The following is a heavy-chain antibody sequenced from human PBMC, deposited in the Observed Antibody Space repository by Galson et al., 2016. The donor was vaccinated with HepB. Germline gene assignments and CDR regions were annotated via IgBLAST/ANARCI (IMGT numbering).Heavy chain of an antibody. J-gene: IGHJ4*02. CDR1: GGSISTGGFY. Sequence: TLSLTCTVSGGSISTGGFYWSWIRQHPGKGLEWIGYIYYSGSTHYNPSLKSRVTISVDTSKNQFSLKLSSVTAADTAVYYCARAGGLLVDSWGQGTLVTVSS. V-gene: IGHV4-31*03. D-gene: IGHD5-18*01. CDR3: ARAGGLLVDS. CDR2: IYYSGST.